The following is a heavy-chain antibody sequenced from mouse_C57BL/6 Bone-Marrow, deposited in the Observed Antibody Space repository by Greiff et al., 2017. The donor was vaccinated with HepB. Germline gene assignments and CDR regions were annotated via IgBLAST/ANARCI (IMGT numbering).Heavy chain of an antibody. J-gene: IGHJ3*01. Sequence: QVQLKQSGAELVRPGTSVKVSCKASGYAFTNYLIEWVKQRPGQGLEWIGVINPGSGGTNYNEKFKGKATLTADKSSSTAYMQLSSLTSEDSAVYFCARSGLLLRYTWFAYWGQGTLVTVSA. CDR2: INPGSGGT. D-gene: IGHD1-1*01. V-gene: IGHV1-54*01. CDR3: ARSGLLLRYTWFAY. CDR1: GYAFTNYL.